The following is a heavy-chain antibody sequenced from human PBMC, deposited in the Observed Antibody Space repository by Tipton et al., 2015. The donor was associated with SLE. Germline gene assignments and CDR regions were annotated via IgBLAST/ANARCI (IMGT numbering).Heavy chain of an antibody. CDR2: IFYSGTT. CDR1: GGSISSYY. Sequence: TLSLTCTVSGGSISSYYWGWIRQPPGKGLEWIGSIFYSGTTYYNPSLKSRVTISVDTSKNQFSLKLISVTGADAAVYYCAVQNYDFWSGQTVWFDPWGQGTLVTVSS. D-gene: IGHD3-3*01. V-gene: IGHV4-39*01. J-gene: IGHJ5*02. CDR3: AVQNYDFWSGQTVWFDP.